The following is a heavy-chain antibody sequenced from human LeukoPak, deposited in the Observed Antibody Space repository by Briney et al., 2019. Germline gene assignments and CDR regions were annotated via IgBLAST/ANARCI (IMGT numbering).Heavy chain of an antibody. V-gene: IGHV3-30-3*01. CDR3: ARGYYDFWSGYYNY. J-gene: IGHJ4*02. CDR1: GFTFSSYA. CDR2: ISYDGSNK. D-gene: IGHD3-3*01. Sequence: GGSLRLSCAASGFTFSSYAMHWVRQAPGKGLEWVAVISYDGSNKYYADSVKGRFTISRDNSKNTLYLQMNSLRAEDTAVYYCARGYYDFWSGYYNYWGQGTLVTVSS.